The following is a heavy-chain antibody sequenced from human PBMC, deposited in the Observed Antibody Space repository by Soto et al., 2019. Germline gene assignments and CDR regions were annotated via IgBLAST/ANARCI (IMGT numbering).Heavy chain of an antibody. CDR3: ARGIYSGYDYWFEP. CDR2: INPNSGGT. D-gene: IGHD5-12*01. J-gene: IGHJ5*02. V-gene: IGHV1-2*02. CDR1: GYTFTGYY. Sequence: ASVKVSCKASGYTFTGYYMHWVRQAPGQGLEWMGWINPNSGGTNYAQKFQGRVTMTRETSISTAYMELSRLRSDDTAVYYCARGIYSGYDYWFEPWDQGTLVTVSS.